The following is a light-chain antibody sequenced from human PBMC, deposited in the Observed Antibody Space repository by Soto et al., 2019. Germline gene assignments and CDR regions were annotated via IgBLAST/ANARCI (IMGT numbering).Light chain of an antibody. CDR1: NSNIGTNT. J-gene: IGLJ2*01. Sequence: QSVLTQPPSASGTPGQRVTISCSGSNSNIGTNTVNWYQHLPGSAPKLLIYSNNQRPSGVPDRFSGSKSGTSAPLAISGLQPDDEADYYCEAWDGSLNVVLFGGGTKLTVL. CDR3: EAWDGSLNVVL. CDR2: SNN. V-gene: IGLV1-44*01.